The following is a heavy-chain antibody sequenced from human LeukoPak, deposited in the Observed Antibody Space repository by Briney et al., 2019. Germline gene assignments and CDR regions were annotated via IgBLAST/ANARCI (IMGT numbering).Heavy chain of an antibody. D-gene: IGHD3-10*01. CDR3: ARSSRSGFWFAGADY. Sequence: GGSLRLSCAASGFIFSSYVMHWVRQAPGKGLEWVAPISDDGNHQYYAGSVRGRFTSSRDNSKSTLYLRMNSLRPEDTAVYYCARSSRSGFWFAGADYWGQGTLVTVSS. CDR1: GFIFSSYV. V-gene: IGHV3-30*03. J-gene: IGHJ4*02. CDR2: ISDDGNHQ.